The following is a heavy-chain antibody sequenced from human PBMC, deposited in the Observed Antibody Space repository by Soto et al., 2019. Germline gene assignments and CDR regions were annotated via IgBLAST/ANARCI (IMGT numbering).Heavy chain of an antibody. Sequence: GGSLRLSCAASGFTFSDYYMSWIRQAPGKGLEWVSYISSSGSTIYYADSVKGRFTISRDNAKNSLYLQMNSLRAEDTAVYYCASAPPAEYFQHWGQGTLVTVSS. J-gene: IGHJ1*01. V-gene: IGHV3-11*01. CDR2: ISSSGSTI. CDR1: GFTFSDYY. CDR3: ASAPPAEYFQH.